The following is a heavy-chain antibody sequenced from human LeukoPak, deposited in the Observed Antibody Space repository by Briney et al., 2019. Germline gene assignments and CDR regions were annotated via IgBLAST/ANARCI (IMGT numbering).Heavy chain of an antibody. CDR1: GVYINNDY. Sequence: SETLSLTCTVSGVYINNDYWSWIRQPPGKGLEWIGYIYYSGYTNYNPYYSGNTNYNPSLKSRVTISVDTSKNQFSLKLSSVTAADTAVYYCARDPAEEAEDYMDVWGKGTTVTVSS. J-gene: IGHJ6*03. CDR3: ARDPAEEAEDYMDV. V-gene: IGHV4-59*12. D-gene: IGHD1-14*01. CDR2: IYYSGYTNYNPYYSGNT.